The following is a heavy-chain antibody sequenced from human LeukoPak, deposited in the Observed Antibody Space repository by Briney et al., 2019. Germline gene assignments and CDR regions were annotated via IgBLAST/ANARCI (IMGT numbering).Heavy chain of an antibody. J-gene: IGHJ4*02. Sequence: GGSLRLSCAASGFTFSSYEMNWVRQAPGKGLEWVSYISSSGSTIYYADSVKGRFTISRGNAKNSLYLQMNSLRAEDTAVYYCARESEAAPFDYWGQGTLVTVSS. CDR3: ARESEAAPFDY. V-gene: IGHV3-48*03. D-gene: IGHD6-6*01. CDR1: GFTFSSYE. CDR2: ISSSGSTI.